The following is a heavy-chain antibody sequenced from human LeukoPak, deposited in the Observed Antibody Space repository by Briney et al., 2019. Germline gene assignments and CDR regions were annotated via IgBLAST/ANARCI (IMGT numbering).Heavy chain of an antibody. Sequence: QTGGSLRLSCAASRFTFSSYAMSWVRQAPGKGLEWVSVISGSGVSTYYADSVKGRFTISRDNSKDTLYLRMNSLRAEDTAVYYCARHGSGTYYNSYGAFDIWGQGTMVTVSS. CDR1: RFTFSSYA. CDR2: ISGSGVST. D-gene: IGHD3-10*01. V-gene: IGHV3-23*01. J-gene: IGHJ3*02. CDR3: ARHGSGTYYNSYGAFDI.